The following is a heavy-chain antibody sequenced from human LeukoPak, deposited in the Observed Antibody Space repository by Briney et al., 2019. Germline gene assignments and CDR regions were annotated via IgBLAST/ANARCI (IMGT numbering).Heavy chain of an antibody. Sequence: QPRRSLRLSCVASGFTFSSYWMSWVRQAPGKGLEWVGNIKYDGSEKYYVESVKGRFTISRDNAKDSLYLQMNSLRVEDTAVYYCARGGYSHYAYWGQGTLVTVSS. CDR1: GFTFSSYW. J-gene: IGHJ4*02. CDR3: ARGGYSHYAY. D-gene: IGHD3-22*01. CDR2: IKYDGSEK. V-gene: IGHV3-7*04.